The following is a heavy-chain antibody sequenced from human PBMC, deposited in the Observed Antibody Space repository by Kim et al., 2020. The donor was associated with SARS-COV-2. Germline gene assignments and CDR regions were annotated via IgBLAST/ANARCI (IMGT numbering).Heavy chain of an antibody. CDR2: INPDGTAT. D-gene: IGHD3-16*02. CDR3: AREGDAPIVDCDY. J-gene: IGHJ4*01. Sequence: GGSLRLSCAASGFTFSDYWMYWVRQVPGKGLVSVSYINPDGTATGYAASVKGRFTISRDNAKNTLYLQMNSLRAEDTALYYCAREGDAPIVDCDYWGHGT. CDR1: GFTFSDYW. V-gene: IGHV3-74*01.